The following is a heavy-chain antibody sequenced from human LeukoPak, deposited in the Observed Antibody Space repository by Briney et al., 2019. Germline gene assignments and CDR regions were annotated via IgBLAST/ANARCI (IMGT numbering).Heavy chain of an antibody. J-gene: IGHJ4*02. Sequence: SETLSLTCTVSGGSISSTSYSWGWIRQPPGKGLEWIGNIHHSGITNYNPSLKSRVTMSVDTSKNQFSLKLSSVTAADTAVYYCARALSGYNWIKGKKYYFDYWGQGTLVTVSS. CDR3: ARALSGYNWIKGKKYYFDY. V-gene: IGHV4-39*07. CDR2: IHHSGIT. CDR1: GGSISSTSYS. D-gene: IGHD1/OR15-1a*01.